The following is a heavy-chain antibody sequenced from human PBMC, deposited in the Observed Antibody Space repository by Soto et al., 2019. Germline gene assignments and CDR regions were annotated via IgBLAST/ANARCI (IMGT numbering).Heavy chain of an antibody. CDR2: IRSKAYGGTT. CDR1: GFTFGDYA. CDR3: TRDPKAYCGGDCSRTYY. Sequence: GGSLRLSCTASGFTFGDYAMSWGRQAPGKGREGVGGIRSKAYGGTTEYAASVKGRFTISRDDSKSIAYLQMNSLKTEDTAVYYCTRDPKAYCGGDCSRTYYWGQGTLVTVSS. D-gene: IGHD2-21*02. J-gene: IGHJ4*02. V-gene: IGHV3-49*04.